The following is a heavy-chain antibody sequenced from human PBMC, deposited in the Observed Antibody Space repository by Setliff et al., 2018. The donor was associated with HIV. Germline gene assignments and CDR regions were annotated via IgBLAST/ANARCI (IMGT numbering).Heavy chain of an antibody. V-gene: IGHV4-4*09. Sequence: SETLSLTCVVSDDSFSNYDWTWIRQPPGKALQWIGYISSSGTTNYNPSLRSRVTISIETSNTHFSLWLRSVTAADAATYFCARLGRAIDDGGSSLRLDFWGQGMLVTGLL. D-gene: IGHD2-15*01. CDR1: DDSFSNYD. CDR3: ARLGRAIDDGGSSLRLDF. J-gene: IGHJ4*02. CDR2: ISSSGTT.